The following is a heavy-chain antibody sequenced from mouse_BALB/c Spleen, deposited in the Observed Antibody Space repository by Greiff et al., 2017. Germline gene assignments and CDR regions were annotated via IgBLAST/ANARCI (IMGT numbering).Heavy chain of an antibody. CDR2: INPSTGYT. CDR3: ARRDLRLPLE. Sequence: QVQLQQSGAELAKPGASVKMSCKASGYTFTSYWMHWVKQRPGQGLEWIGYINPSTGYTEYNQKFKDKATLTADKSSSTAYMQLSSLTSEDSAVYYCARRDLRLPLEWGQGTLVTVSA. V-gene: IGHV1-7*01. D-gene: IGHD1-2*01. CDR1: GYTFTSYW. J-gene: IGHJ3*01.